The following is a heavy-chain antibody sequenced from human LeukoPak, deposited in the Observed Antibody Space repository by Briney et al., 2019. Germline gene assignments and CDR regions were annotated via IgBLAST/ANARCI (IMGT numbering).Heavy chain of an antibody. J-gene: IGHJ4*02. D-gene: IGHD1-26*01. CDR3: ARGVGPYFDY. CDR1: GGSISSGDYY. CDR2: IYYSGST. V-gene: IGHV4-30-4*01. Sequence: PSETLSLTCTVSGGSISSGDYYWSWIRQPPGKGLEWIGYIYYSGSTYYNPSLKSRVTISLDTSKNQFSLKLNSVTAADTAVYNCARGVGPYFDYWGQGTLVTVSS.